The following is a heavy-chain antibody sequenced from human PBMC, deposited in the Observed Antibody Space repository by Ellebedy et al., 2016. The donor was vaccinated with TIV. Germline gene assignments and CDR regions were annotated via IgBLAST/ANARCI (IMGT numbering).Heavy chain of an antibody. J-gene: IGHJ5*01. CDR1: GFTFSNYW. D-gene: IGHD5-24*01. CDR2: VDFDGTTT. V-gene: IGHV3-74*01. CDR3: ARDLRYDGFAVGWFDS. Sequence: PGGSLRLSCAASGFTFSNYWMHWVRQAPGKGLAWVSRVDFDGTTTAYADSVKGRFTISRDNDKNTIYLHMSSLRVEDTAVYYCARDLRYDGFAVGWFDSWGQGALVSVSP.